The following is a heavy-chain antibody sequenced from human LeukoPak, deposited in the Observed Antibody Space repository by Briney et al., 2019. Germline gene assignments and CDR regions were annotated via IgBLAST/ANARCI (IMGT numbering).Heavy chain of an antibody. CDR3: AKSFYYDSSAYSDY. CDR2: IRFDGRNQ. CDR1: GFTFSRFG. Sequence: VGSLRLSCVASGFTFSRFGIHWVRQAPGKGLEWVAYIRFDGRNQYYGDSVKGRFTISRDNSNNTPYLQMNSLRPEDTAVYYCAKSFYYDSSAYSDYWGQGTLVIASS. J-gene: IGHJ4*02. V-gene: IGHV3-30*02. D-gene: IGHD3-22*01.